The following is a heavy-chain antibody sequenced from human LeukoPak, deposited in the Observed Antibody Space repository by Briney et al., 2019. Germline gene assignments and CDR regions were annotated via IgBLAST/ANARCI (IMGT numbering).Heavy chain of an antibody. CDR3: AGVEPATKWGVDY. V-gene: IGHV6-1*01. CDR1: GDSVSSNSAA. J-gene: IGHJ4*02. Sequence: SQTLSLTCAISGDSVSSNSAAWNWIRQSPSRGLEWLGRTYYRSKWYNDYAVSVKSRITINPDTSKNQFSLKLNSVTAADTAVYYCAGVEPATKWGVDYWGQGILVTVSS. CDR2: TYYRSKWYN. D-gene: IGHD2-2*01.